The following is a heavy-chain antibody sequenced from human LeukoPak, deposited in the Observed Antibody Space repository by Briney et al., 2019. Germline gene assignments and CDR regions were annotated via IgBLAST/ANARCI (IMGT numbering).Heavy chain of an antibody. D-gene: IGHD3-10*01. CDR1: GFTFSSYG. CDR2: ISYDGSNK. Sequence: GGSLRLSCAASGFTFSSYGMHWVRQAPGKGLEWVAVISYDGSNKYYADSVKGRFTISRDNSKNTLYLQMNSLRAEDTAVYYCAKERISYYSYFDYWGQGTLVTVSS. CDR3: AKERISYYSYFDY. V-gene: IGHV3-30*18. J-gene: IGHJ4*02.